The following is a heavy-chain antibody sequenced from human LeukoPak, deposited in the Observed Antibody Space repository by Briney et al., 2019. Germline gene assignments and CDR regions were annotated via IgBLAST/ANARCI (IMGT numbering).Heavy chain of an antibody. CDR3: ARDRVLFGESSFDY. Sequence: ASVKVSCKASGYTFTSYGISWVRQAPGQGLEWMGWISAYNGNTNYAQKLQGKVTITTDTSTSTAYMELRSLRSDDTAVYYCARDRVLFGESSFDYWGQGTLVTVSS. CDR1: GYTFTSYG. D-gene: IGHD3-10*01. V-gene: IGHV1-18*01. CDR2: ISAYNGNT. J-gene: IGHJ4*02.